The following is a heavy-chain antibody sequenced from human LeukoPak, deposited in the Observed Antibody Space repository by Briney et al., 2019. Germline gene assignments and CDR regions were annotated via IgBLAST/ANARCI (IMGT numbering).Heavy chain of an antibody. CDR1: GGSISSGGYY. CDR2: IYHSGST. V-gene: IGHV4-30-2*01. D-gene: IGHD2-2*01. Sequence: SETLSLTCTVSGGSISSGGYYWSWIRQPPGKGLEWIGYIYHSGSTYYNPSLKSRVTISVDRSKNQFSLKLSSVTAADTAVYYCAREAGYCSSTSCWGGFSWFDPWGQGTLVTVSS. J-gene: IGHJ5*02. CDR3: AREAGYCSSTSCWGGFSWFDP.